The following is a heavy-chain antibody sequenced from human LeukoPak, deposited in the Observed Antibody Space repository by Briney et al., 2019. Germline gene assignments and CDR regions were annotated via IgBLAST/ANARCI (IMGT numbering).Heavy chain of an antibody. D-gene: IGHD6-13*01. CDR3: ARDHEGIASP. J-gene: IGHJ5*02. CDR1: GGSVSSVTYY. Sequence: SETLSLTCTVSGGSVSSVTYYWSWIRRPPGKGLEWIGSIYYSGSTNYNPSLNSRVTISVDTSKNQFSLKLTSMTTADTAVYYCARDHEGIASPWGQGTLVTVSS. CDR2: IYYSGST. V-gene: IGHV4-61*01.